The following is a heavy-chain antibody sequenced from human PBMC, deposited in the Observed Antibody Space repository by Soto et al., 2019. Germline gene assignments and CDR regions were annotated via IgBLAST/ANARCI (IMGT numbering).Heavy chain of an antibody. V-gene: IGHV3-30*19. CDR2: ISYGGSNK. CDR1: GFTFSRFG. D-gene: IGHD1-20*01. CDR3: ARDQVYEWNDNFYYGMDV. J-gene: IGHJ6*02. Sequence: QVQLVESGGGVVQPGRSLRLSCAPSGFTFSRFGMHWVRQAPGKGLEWVALISYGGSNKYYADSVQGRFTISRDNSRSTLYLQMSSLRAEDTAVYYCARDQVYEWNDNFYYGMDVWGQGTTVTVSS.